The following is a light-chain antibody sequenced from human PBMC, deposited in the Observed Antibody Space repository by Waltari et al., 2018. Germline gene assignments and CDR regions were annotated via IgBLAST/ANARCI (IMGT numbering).Light chain of an antibody. Sequence: DIQMTQSPSTLSASVGDRVTITCRASQSISSWLAWYQQKPGKAPTLLIHKASSLQSGVPSRFSGSGSGTEFTLTISSLQPDDFATYYCQQYNSPSGYTFGQGTKLEIK. J-gene: IGKJ2*01. CDR3: QQYNSPSGYT. CDR2: KAS. CDR1: QSISSW. V-gene: IGKV1-5*03.